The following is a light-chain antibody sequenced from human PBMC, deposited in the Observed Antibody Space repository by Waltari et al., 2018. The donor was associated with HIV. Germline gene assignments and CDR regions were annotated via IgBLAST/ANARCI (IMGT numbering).Light chain of an antibody. J-gene: IGLJ3*02. CDR1: SSNIGNNY. CDR2: DNN. V-gene: IGLV1-51*01. Sequence: QSVLTQPPSASGTPGQRVTISCSGSSSNIGNNYVSWYQQLPGTAPKLLIYDNNKRPAGIPDRLSGSKSGPSATLGITGLRTGDEADYYCGTWDSGLSAVVFGGGTKLTVL. CDR3: GTWDSGLSAVV.